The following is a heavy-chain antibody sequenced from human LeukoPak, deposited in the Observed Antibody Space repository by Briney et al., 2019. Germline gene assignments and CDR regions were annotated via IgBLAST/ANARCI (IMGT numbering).Heavy chain of an antibody. CDR3: ARGCMITFGGVIVRGLGRNWFDP. V-gene: IGHV4-34*01. J-gene: IGHJ5*02. Sequence: SETLSLTCAVYGGSFSGYYWSWIRQPPGKGLEWIGEINHSGSTNYNPSLKSRVTISVDASKNQFSLKLSAVTAADTAVYYCARGCMITFGGVIVRGLGRNWFDPWGRGTRVTVSS. CDR2: INHSGST. CDR1: GGSFSGYY. D-gene: IGHD3-16*02.